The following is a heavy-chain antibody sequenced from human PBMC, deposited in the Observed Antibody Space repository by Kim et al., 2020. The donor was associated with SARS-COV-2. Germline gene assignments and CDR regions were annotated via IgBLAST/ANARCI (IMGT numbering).Heavy chain of an antibody. CDR1: GFTFSSYS. V-gene: IGHV3-21*01. D-gene: IGHD2-15*01. Sequence: GGSLRLSCAASGFTFSSYSMNWVRQAPGKGLEWVSSISSSSSYIYYADSVKGRFTISRDNAKNSLYLQMNSLRAEDTAVYYCARDECSGGSCYKGSYYYGMDVWGQGTTVTVSS. J-gene: IGHJ6*02. CDR2: ISSSSSYI. CDR3: ARDECSGGSCYKGSYYYGMDV.